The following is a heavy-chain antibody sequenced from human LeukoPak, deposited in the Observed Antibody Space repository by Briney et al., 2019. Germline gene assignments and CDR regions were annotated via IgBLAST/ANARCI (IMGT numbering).Heavy chain of an antibody. CDR1: AGSMTDYY. Sequence: SETLSLTCTVSAGSMTDYYWSWIRQPAGKGLEWIGRIYTDGRTNYISSLKSRVTISLDTSKNQFSLKMSSVTAADTAVYYFARGGNYHPTHDYYHQYMDVWGKGTTVTVSS. J-gene: IGHJ6*03. CDR3: ARGGNYHPTHDYYHQYMDV. CDR2: IYTDGRT. V-gene: IGHV4-4*07. D-gene: IGHD1-26*01.